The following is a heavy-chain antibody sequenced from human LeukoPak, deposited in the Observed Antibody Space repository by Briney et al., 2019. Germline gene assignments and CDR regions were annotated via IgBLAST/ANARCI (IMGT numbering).Heavy chain of an antibody. Sequence: SETLSLTCAVYGGSFSGYYWSWIRQPPGKGLEWIGEINHSGSTNYNPSLKSRVTISVDTSKNQLSLKLSSVTAADTAVYYCARGRYGSALDYWGQGTLVTVSS. CDR3: ARGRYGSALDY. J-gene: IGHJ4*02. CDR1: GGSFSGYY. CDR2: INHSGST. V-gene: IGHV4-34*01. D-gene: IGHD3-10*01.